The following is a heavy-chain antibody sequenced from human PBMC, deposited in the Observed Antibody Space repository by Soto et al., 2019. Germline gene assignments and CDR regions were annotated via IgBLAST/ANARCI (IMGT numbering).Heavy chain of an antibody. J-gene: IGHJ5*02. CDR1: GFMFSLND. V-gene: IGHV3-30*18. D-gene: IGHD2-21*02. CDR2: IFSDGSKR. Sequence: QVQLAESGGGGVRPGRSLRLPWGPPGFMFSLNDMNGFRQTPAKGREWVSVIFSDGSKRYYADSVQDRFTISRDNSKNTLYLQMDSLTPEDTAVYYCGKDDLDIKGGARVVGTGPVGDLWGRGTLVTVSS. CDR3: GKDDLDIKGGARVVGTGPVGDL.